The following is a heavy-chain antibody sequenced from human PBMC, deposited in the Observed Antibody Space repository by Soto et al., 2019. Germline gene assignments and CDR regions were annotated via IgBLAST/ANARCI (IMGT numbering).Heavy chain of an antibody. CDR1: GGSISSYY. J-gene: IGHJ4*02. D-gene: IGHD3-22*01. V-gene: IGHV4-59*01. Sequence: SETLSLTCPVSGGSISSYYWSWFRQPPGKGLEWIGYIYYSGSTNYNPSLKSRVTISVDTSKNQFSLKLSSVTAADTAVYYCARESTYYYDSSGYYQALFDYWGQGTLVTVSS. CDR2: IYYSGST. CDR3: ARESTYYYDSSGYYQALFDY.